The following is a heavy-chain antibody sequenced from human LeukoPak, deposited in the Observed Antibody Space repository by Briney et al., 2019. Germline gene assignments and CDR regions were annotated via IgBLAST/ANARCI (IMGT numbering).Heavy chain of an antibody. Sequence: GGSLRLSCAASGFTFSSYGMHWVRQAPGKGLEWVAVIWYDGSNKYYADSVKGRFTISRDNSKNTLYLQMNSLRAEDTAVYYCAKGGYYYGSGSQGTSDYWGQGTLVTVSS. CDR3: AKGGYYYGSGSQGTSDY. J-gene: IGHJ4*02. D-gene: IGHD3-10*01. CDR2: IWYDGSNK. V-gene: IGHV3-33*06. CDR1: GFTFSSYG.